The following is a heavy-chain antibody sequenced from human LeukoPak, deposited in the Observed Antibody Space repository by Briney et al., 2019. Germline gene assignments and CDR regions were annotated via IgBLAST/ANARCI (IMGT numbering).Heavy chain of an antibody. CDR3: AGGFHYYASGAFDY. CDR1: GGSISSGGYS. D-gene: IGHD3-10*01. J-gene: IGHJ4*02. Sequence: SQTLSLTCAVSGGSISSGGYSWSWIRQPPGRGLEWIGYIYHSGSTYYNPSLKSRVTISVYRSKNQFSLKLSSVTAADTAMYYCAGGFHYYASGAFDYWGQGTLVTVSS. CDR2: IYHSGST. V-gene: IGHV4-30-2*01.